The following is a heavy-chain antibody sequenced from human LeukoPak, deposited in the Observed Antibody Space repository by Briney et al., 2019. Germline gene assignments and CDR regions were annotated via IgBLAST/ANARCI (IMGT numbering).Heavy chain of an antibody. Sequence: PSETLSLTCTVSGGSISSSSYYWGWIRQPPGKGLEWIGSIYYSGSTYYNPSLKSRVTISVDTSKNQFSLKLRSVTAADTAVYYCARVNPYYYYRDVWGKGTTVTISS. D-gene: IGHD1-14*01. J-gene: IGHJ6*03. CDR3: ARVNPYYYYRDV. CDR1: GGSISSSSYY. V-gene: IGHV4-39*07. CDR2: IYYSGST.